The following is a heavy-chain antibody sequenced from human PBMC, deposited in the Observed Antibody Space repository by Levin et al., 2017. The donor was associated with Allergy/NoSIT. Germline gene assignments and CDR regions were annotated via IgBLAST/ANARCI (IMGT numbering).Heavy chain of an antibody. V-gene: IGHV3-21*01. CDR3: ARSPPGGYGSGSYFSY. Sequence: KSGGSLRLSCAASGFTFSSYSMNWVRQAPGKGLEWVSSISSSSSYIYYADSVKGRFTISRDNAKNSLYLQMNSLRAEDTAVYYCARSPPGGYGSGSYFSYWGQGTLVTVSS. CDR2: ISSSSSYI. J-gene: IGHJ4*02. CDR1: GFTFSSYS. D-gene: IGHD3-10*01.